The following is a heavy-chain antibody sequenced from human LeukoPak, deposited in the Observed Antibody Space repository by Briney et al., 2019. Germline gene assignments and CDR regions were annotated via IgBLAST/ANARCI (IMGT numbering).Heavy chain of an antibody. J-gene: IGHJ4*02. CDR3: ARSGRGIAAAGTSYYFDY. Sequence: ASVKVSCKASGGTFSSYAISWVRQAPGQGLEWMGWMNPNSGNTGYARKFQGRVTITRNTSKSTAYMELSSLRSEDTAVYYCARSGRGIAAAGTSYYFDYWGQGTLVTVSS. CDR2: MNPNSGNT. CDR1: GGTFSSYA. D-gene: IGHD6-13*01. V-gene: IGHV1-8*03.